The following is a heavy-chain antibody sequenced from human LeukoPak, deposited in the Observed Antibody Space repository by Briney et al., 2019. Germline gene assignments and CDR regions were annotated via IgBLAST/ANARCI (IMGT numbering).Heavy chain of an antibody. CDR1: GGTFSSYA. J-gene: IGHJ3*02. D-gene: IGHD3-22*01. V-gene: IGHV1-69*06. Sequence: SVKVSCKASGGTFSSYAISWVRQAPGQGLEWMGGIIPIFGTANYAQKFQGRVTMTEDTSTDTAYMELSSLRSEDTAVYYCAAVKTYYYDTSGYYFPLNAFDIWGQGTMVTVSS. CDR2: IIPIFGTA. CDR3: AAVKTYYYDTSGYYFPLNAFDI.